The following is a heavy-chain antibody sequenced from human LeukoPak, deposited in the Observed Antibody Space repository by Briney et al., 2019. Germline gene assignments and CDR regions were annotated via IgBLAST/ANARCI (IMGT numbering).Heavy chain of an antibody. D-gene: IGHD1-26*01. Sequence: GGSLRLSCEAPGFTFSNYAMHWVRQSPGKGLEWVAVTSSDERAKFYADSMKGRFTISRDNPKNTLFLQMNSLTEEDTAVYFCAREAPSGSFADYWGQGTLVTVSS. V-gene: IGHV3-30*04. CDR1: GFTFSNYA. CDR3: AREAPSGSFADY. CDR2: TSSDERAK. J-gene: IGHJ4*02.